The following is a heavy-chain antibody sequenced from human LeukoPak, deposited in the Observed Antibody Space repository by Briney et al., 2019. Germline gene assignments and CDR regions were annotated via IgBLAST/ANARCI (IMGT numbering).Heavy chain of an antibody. CDR1: GFIFSTYT. D-gene: IGHD1-14*01. J-gene: IGHJ4*02. V-gene: IGHV3-48*02. CDR2: ISSSSNHI. CDR3: ARDGRWTITTPGDY. Sequence: GGSLRLSCAASGFIFSTYTMNWVRQAPGKGLEWVSSISSSSNHIFYADSVKGRFTISRDNAKNSLYLQMNSLRDGDTAVYYCARDGRWTITTPGDYWGQGTLVTVSS.